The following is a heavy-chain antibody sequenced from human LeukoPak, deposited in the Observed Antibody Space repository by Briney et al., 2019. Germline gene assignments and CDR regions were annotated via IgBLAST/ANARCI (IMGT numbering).Heavy chain of an antibody. D-gene: IGHD1-20*01. CDR2: INPSGGST. J-gene: IGHJ4*02. V-gene: IGHV1-46*01. CDR3: ARDEVYGVSDY. Sequence: GASVKVSCKASGYTFTSYYMHWVRQAPGQGLEWMGIINPSGGSTSYAQKFQGRVTMTRDTSISTAYMELSRLRSDDTAVYYCARDEVYGVSDYWGQGTLVTVSS. CDR1: GYTFTSYY.